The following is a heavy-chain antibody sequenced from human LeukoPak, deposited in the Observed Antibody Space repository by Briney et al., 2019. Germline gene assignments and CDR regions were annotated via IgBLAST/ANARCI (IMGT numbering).Heavy chain of an antibody. CDR1: GFTFSSYA. V-gene: IGHV3-30*04. Sequence: PGGSLRLSCAASGFTFSSYAMSWVRQAPGRGLEWVAVISYDGSNKYYADSVKGRFTISRDNSKNTLYLQMNSLRAEDTAVYYCARDEGYSSSSDSKNDYWGQGTLVTVSS. D-gene: IGHD6-13*01. CDR3: ARDEGYSSSSDSKNDY. CDR2: ISYDGSNK. J-gene: IGHJ4*02.